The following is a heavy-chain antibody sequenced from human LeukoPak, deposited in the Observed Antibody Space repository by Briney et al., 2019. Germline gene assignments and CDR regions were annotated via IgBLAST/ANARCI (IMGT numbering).Heavy chain of an antibody. J-gene: IGHJ5*02. CDR2: IKSKTDGGTT. CDR3: TTSGYYDSNGSENA. Sequence: WGSLRLSCAASGFTFSNAWMSWVRQAPGKGLEWVGRIKSKTDGGTTDYAAPVKGRFTISRDDSKNTLYLQMNSLKTEDTAVYYCTTSGYYDSNGSENAWGQGTLVTVSS. D-gene: IGHD3-22*01. V-gene: IGHV3-15*01. CDR1: GFTFSNAW.